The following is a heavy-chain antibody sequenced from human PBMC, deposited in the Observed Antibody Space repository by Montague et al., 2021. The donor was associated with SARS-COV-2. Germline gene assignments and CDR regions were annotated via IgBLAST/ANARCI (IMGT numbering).Heavy chain of an antibody. D-gene: IGHD2-21*02. CDR1: GVSVTNYY. V-gene: IGHV4-59*08. Sequence: SETLSLTCTVSGVSVTNYYWSWIRQPPGKGLEWVGDVLYNKGTNFNPSLKSRVAISVDTSKNQFSLRLTSVTAADTAFYYCVRHPHDYGVTAHPDFWGQGTLVTVSS. CDR3: VRHPHDYGVTAHPDF. J-gene: IGHJ4*02. CDR2: VLYNKGT.